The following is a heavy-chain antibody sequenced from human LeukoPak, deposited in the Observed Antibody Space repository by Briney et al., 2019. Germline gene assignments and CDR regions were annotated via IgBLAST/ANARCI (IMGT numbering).Heavy chain of an antibody. J-gene: IGHJ4*02. CDR1: GYTFTGYY. CDR3: ARTYYGSGSYCPNFDY. D-gene: IGHD3-10*01. Sequence: ASVKVSCKASGYTFTGYYMHWVRQAPGQGLEWMGWINPNSGGTNYAQKFQGRVTMTRDTSISTAYMELSRLRSDDTAVYYCARTYYGSGSYCPNFDYWGQGTLVTVSS. CDR2: INPNSGGT. V-gene: IGHV1-2*02.